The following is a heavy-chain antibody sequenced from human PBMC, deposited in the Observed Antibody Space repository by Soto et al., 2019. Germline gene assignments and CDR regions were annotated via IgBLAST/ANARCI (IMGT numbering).Heavy chain of an antibody. CDR2: MNPNSGET. Sequence: QEQLVQSGAEVKKPGASVKVSCKTSGYTFTDYDINWVPQATGQGLESIGWMNPNSGETGYAQKFQGRVTMTRGASLSTAYLELSSLRSEDTAVYYCARVAVSARPRWYNWFDPWGQGTLVTVSS. J-gene: IGHJ5*02. CDR1: GYTFTDYD. CDR3: ARVAVSARPRWYNWFDP. D-gene: IGHD2-8*02. V-gene: IGHV1-8*01.